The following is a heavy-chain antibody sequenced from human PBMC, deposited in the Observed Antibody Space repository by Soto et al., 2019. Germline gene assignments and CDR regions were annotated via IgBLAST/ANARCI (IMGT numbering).Heavy chain of an antibody. CDR1: GFIFRDWF. J-gene: IGHJ6*02. CDR3: ASLNWNYSMYYYYGMDV. CDR2: ISSSSSNI. V-gene: IGHV3-11*04. D-gene: IGHD1-7*01. Sequence: PGGSLRLSCAASGFIFRDWFMSWIRQAPGKGLEWVSYISSSSSNIFYTDSVKGRFTISRDNAKNSLYLQMNSLRAEDTAVYYCASLNWNYSMYYYYGMDVWGQGTTVTVSS.